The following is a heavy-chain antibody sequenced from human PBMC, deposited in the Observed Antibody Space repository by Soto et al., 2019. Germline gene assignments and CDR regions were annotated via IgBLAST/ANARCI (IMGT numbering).Heavy chain of an antibody. Sequence: ASVKGSCKASGYTFTSYAMHWVRQAPGQRLEWMGWINAGNGNTKYSQKFQGRVTITRDTSASTAYMELSSLRSEDTAVYYCASSHALYYYYGMDVWGQGTTVXVSS. CDR1: GYTFTSYA. J-gene: IGHJ6*02. V-gene: IGHV1-3*01. CDR3: ASSHALYYYYGMDV. CDR2: INAGNGNT. D-gene: IGHD2-2*01.